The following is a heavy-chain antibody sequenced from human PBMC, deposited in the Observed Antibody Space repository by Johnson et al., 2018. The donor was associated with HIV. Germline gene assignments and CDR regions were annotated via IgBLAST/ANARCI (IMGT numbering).Heavy chain of an antibody. CDR1: GFTFSFYW. Sequence: VQLVESGGGLIQPGGSLRLSCAASGFTFSFYWMSWVRQAPGKGLEWVANIKQDGSEKYYVDSVKGRFTISRDNAKNSLYLQMNSLRAEATAVYYCAETPGIAAAGTGYAFDIWGQGTMVTVSS. CDR2: IKQDGSEK. D-gene: IGHD6-13*01. J-gene: IGHJ3*02. V-gene: IGHV3-7*05. CDR3: AETPGIAAAGTGYAFDI.